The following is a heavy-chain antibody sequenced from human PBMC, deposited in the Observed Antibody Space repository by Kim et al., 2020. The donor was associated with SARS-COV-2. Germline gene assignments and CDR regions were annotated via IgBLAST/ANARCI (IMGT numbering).Heavy chain of an antibody. V-gene: IGHV4-4*07. Sequence: SETLSLTCTVSGGSISSYYWSWIRQPAGKGLEWIGRIYSSGSTNYNPSLKSRVTMSVDTSKNQFSLKLNSVTAADTAVYFCARVRGGGGYFAFDMWGQGTMVTVSS. CDR3: ARVRGGGGYFAFDM. CDR1: GGSISSYY. J-gene: IGHJ3*02. CDR2: IYSSGST. D-gene: IGHD3-10*01.